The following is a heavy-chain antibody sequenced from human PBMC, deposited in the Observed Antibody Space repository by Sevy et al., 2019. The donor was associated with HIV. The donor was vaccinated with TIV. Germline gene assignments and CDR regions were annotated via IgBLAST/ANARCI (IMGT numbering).Heavy chain of an antibody. D-gene: IGHD5-12*01. J-gene: IGHJ4*02. CDR1: GGSISSSSYY. V-gene: IGHV4-39*01. Sequence: SETLSLTCTVSGGSISSSSYYWGWIRQPPGKGLEWIGSIYYSGSTYYNPSLKSRVTISVDTSKNQFSLKLSPVTAADTAVYYCARHARTERWLQPTRHFDYWGQGTLVTVSS. CDR2: IYYSGST. CDR3: ARHARTERWLQPTRHFDY.